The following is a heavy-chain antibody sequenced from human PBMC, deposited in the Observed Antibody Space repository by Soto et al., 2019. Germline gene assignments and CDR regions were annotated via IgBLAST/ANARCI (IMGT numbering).Heavy chain of an antibody. CDR2: ISGSADST. CDR1: GFAFRSYA. V-gene: IGHV3-23*01. J-gene: IGHJ4*02. D-gene: IGHD3-3*01. CDR3: TKVGGFWNGHFDY. Sequence: DVQLSESGGDLVQPGGSVRLSCAASGFAFRSYAMTWVRQAPGKGLEWVSLISGSADSTHYSDSVKGRFTISRDNSNSAVYLQMDSLRIEDTAIYYCTKVGGFWNGHFDYWGQGALVTVSS.